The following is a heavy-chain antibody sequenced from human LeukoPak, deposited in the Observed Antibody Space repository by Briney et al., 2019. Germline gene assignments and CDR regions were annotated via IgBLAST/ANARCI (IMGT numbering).Heavy chain of an antibody. V-gene: IGHV4-59*06. J-gene: IGHJ6*02. CDR1: GGSISSYY. CDR2: IYYSGST. Sequence: PSETLSLTCTVSGGSISSYYWSWIRQHPGKGLEWIGYIYYSGSTYYNPSLKSRLTISVDTSKNQFYLKLSSVTAADTAVYYCARDQVVTENYYGMDVWGQGTTVTVSS. D-gene: IGHD2-21*02. CDR3: ARDQVVTENYYGMDV.